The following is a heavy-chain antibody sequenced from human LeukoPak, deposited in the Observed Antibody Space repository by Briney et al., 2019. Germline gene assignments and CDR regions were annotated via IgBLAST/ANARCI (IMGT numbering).Heavy chain of an antibody. D-gene: IGHD3-3*01. J-gene: IGHJ6*02. V-gene: IGHV1-18*01. Sequence: ASVKVSCKASGYTFTSYGISWVRQAPGQGLEWMGWISAYNGNTNYAQKLQGRVTMTTDTSTSTAYMELRSLRSDDTAVYYCASTATIFGVFYGMDVWGQGTTVTVSS. CDR1: GYTFTSYG. CDR2: ISAYNGNT. CDR3: ASTATIFGVFYGMDV.